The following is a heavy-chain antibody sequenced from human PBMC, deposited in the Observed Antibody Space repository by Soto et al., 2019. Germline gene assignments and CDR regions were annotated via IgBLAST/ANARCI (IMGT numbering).Heavy chain of an antibody. V-gene: IGHV3-53*01. D-gene: IGHD1-1*01. J-gene: IGHJ3*02. CDR3: ATWLQREPAFDI. Sequence: DVQLEESGGGLIQPGGSLRLSCAASGFSFSGKNYLTWVRQAPGKGLEWVSALYSSDGTYYADSVKGRFSVSRDNSKNTFYLQLHSLRPEDTALYFCATWLQREPAFDIWGLGTMVTVSS. CDR2: LYSSDGT. CDR1: GFSFSGKNY.